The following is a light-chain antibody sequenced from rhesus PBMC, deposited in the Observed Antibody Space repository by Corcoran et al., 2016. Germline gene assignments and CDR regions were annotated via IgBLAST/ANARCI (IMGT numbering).Light chain of an antibody. CDR1: ENVNNY. CDR2: KAS. J-gene: IGKJ3*01. Sequence: DIQMTQSPSSLSASVGDRVTITFRASENVNNYLNWYQQKPGKAPKLLIYKASTLQSGVPSRFSGSGSGTYYTFTLDRLQPEVVATYYCQHGYGTPFTFGPGTKLDIK. CDR3: QHGYGTPFT. V-gene: IGKV1-74*01.